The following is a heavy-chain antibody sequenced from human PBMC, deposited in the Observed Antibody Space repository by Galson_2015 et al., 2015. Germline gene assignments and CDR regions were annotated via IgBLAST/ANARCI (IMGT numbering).Heavy chain of an antibody. J-gene: IGHJ6*02. D-gene: IGHD6-6*01. CDR1: GFTFSSYS. V-gene: IGHV3-48*02. CDR2: ISSSSSTI. Sequence: SLRLSCAASGFTFSSYSMNWVRQAPGKGLEWVSYISSSSSTIYYADSVKGRFTTSRDNAKNSLYLQMNSLRDEDTAVYYCARGHEYSSSRRWYYYGMDVWGQGTTVTVSS. CDR3: ARGHEYSSSRRWYYYGMDV.